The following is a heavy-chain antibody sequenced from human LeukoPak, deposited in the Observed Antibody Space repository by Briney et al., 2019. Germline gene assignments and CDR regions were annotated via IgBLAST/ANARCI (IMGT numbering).Heavy chain of an antibody. Sequence: GGSLRLSYAVSGISLSHYGMSWVGQAPGTALEWAGGNRGSGVNTKYADSAEGRYTISRDTRKNTLFLQMTGLRAEDTAVYFCAKRGVVIRVILVGFHKEAYYFDPWGQGALVTVSS. J-gene: IGHJ4*02. CDR1: GISLSHYG. CDR2: NRGSGVNT. D-gene: IGHD3-10*01. V-gene: IGHV3-23*01. CDR3: AKRGVVIRVILVGFHKEAYYFDP.